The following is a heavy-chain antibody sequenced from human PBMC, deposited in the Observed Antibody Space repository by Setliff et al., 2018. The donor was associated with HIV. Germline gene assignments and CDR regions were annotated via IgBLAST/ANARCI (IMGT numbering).Heavy chain of an antibody. CDR3: SKSQDILSWNWFDS. D-gene: IGHD3-9*01. CDR1: RFTFSSFG. V-gene: IGHV3-30*18. Sequence: GESLKLSCAASRFTFSSFGMHWVRQAPGKGLEWVAAISYDGNEKYYVDSVKGRFTISRDNSRNTLFLQMNSLTTEDTAVYYCSKSQDILSWNWFDSWGQGTQVTVSS. CDR2: ISYDGNEK. J-gene: IGHJ5*01.